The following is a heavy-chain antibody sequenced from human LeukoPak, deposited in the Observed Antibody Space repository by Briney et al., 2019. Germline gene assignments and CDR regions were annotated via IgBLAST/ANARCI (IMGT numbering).Heavy chain of an antibody. CDR3: VNLPGGGQ. J-gene: IGHJ4*02. CDR2: IKSGSNT. D-gene: IGHD7-27*01. V-gene: IGHV3-66*02. Sequence: PGGSLRLSCAASGLTVSSSHMTWIRQAPRKGLEWVSIIKSGSNTDYADSVKGRFAISRDNSKNTVYLQMTSRRIEDTAVYYCVNLPGGGQWGQGTLVTVSS. CDR1: GLTVSSSH.